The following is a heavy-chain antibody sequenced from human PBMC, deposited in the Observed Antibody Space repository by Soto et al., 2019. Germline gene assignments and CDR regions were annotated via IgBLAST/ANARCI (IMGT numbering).Heavy chain of an antibody. D-gene: IGHD3-16*02. CDR1: RDSVSSNSAT. J-gene: IGHJ4*02. V-gene: IGHV6-1*01. CDR3: ARETLQGAVTDY. Sequence: SQTLSLTCAISRDSVSSNSATWNWIRQSPSRGLEWLGRTYCRSKWFSEYALSVKSRITINPDTSKNQFSLQLNSVTPEDTAVYYCARETLQGAVTDYWGQGTLVTVSS. CDR2: TYCRSKWFS.